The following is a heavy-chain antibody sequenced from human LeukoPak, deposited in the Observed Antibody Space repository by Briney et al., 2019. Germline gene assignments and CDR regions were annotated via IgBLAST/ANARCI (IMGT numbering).Heavy chain of an antibody. D-gene: IGHD2-2*01. V-gene: IGHV3-48*03. CDR3: ARDSSTIFDY. Sequence: GGSLRLSCAASGFTFSSYEMNWVRQAPGKGLEWVSYISSSGSTIYYADSVKGRFTISRDNAKNSVYPQMNSLRAEDTAVYYCARDSSTIFDYWGQGTLVTVSS. CDR2: ISSSGSTI. J-gene: IGHJ4*02. CDR1: GFTFSSYE.